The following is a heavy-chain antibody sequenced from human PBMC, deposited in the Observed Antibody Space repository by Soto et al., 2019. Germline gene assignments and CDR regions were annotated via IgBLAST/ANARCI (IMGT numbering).Heavy chain of an antibody. V-gene: IGHV3-30*18. J-gene: IGHJ4*02. Sequence: PGGSLILSCAASGFTFSSYGMHWVRQAPGKGLEWVAVISYDGSNKYYADSVKGRFTISRDNSKNTLYLQMNSLRAEDTAVYYCAKGPRLYSSEVLDYWGQGTLVTVSS. CDR1: GFTFSSYG. CDR3: AKGPRLYSSEVLDY. D-gene: IGHD6-25*01. CDR2: ISYDGSNK.